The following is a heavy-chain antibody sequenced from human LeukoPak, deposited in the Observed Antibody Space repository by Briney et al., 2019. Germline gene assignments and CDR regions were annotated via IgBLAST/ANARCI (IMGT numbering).Heavy chain of an antibody. J-gene: IGHJ5*02. Sequence: SETLSLTCTVSGGSISSGSYYWSWIRQPAGKGLEWIGRIYTSGSTNYNPPLKSRVTISVDTSKNQFSLKLSSVTAADTAVYYCARGIVVVPAAIEWFDPWGQGTLVTVSS. D-gene: IGHD2-2*02. CDR3: ARGIVVVPAAIEWFDP. CDR1: GGSISSGSYY. CDR2: IYTSGST. V-gene: IGHV4-61*02.